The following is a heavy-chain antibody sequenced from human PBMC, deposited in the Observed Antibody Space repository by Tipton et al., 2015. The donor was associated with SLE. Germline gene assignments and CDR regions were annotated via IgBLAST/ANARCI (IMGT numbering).Heavy chain of an antibody. CDR1: GFTFSDYW. Sequence: SLRLSCAASGFTFSDYWMYWVRQGPGEGLAWVAVISYDGSNKYYADSVKGRFTISRDNSKNTLYLQMNSLRAEDTAVYYCAISLYSSPDYWGQGTLVTVSS. J-gene: IGHJ4*02. V-gene: IGHV3-30*03. D-gene: IGHD6-13*01. CDR2: ISYDGSNK. CDR3: AISLYSSPDY.